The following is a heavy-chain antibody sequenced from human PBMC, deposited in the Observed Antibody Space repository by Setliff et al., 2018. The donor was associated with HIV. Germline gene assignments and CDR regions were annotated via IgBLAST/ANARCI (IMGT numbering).Heavy chain of an antibody. CDR3: AREGTYSGTYWVRRVASFDI. Sequence: NPSETLSLTCAVYGGSLSGYYWRWIRQPPGKGLEWIGDVSHTGSTNYNPSLKSRITISADTPKNQFPLKLSSVTAADTAVYYCAREGTYSGTYWVRRVASFDIWGQGTMVTVSS. V-gene: IGHV4-34*01. CDR2: VSHTGST. J-gene: IGHJ3*02. D-gene: IGHD1-26*01. CDR1: GGSLSGYY.